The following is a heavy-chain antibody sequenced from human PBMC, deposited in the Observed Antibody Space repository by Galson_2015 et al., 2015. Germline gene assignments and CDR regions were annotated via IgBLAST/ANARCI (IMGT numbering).Heavy chain of an antibody. CDR1: GFTFSDHY. CDR3: GRAPEYSSEGY. J-gene: IGHJ4*02. V-gene: IGHV3-72*01. D-gene: IGHD6-6*01. Sequence: SLRLSCAASGFTFSDHYMDWVRQAPGKGLEWVGRTRNKANSYTTEYAASVKGRFSILRDDSKNSLYLQMNSLKTEDAAVYYCGRAPEYSSEGYWGQGTLVTVSS. CDR2: TRNKANSYTT.